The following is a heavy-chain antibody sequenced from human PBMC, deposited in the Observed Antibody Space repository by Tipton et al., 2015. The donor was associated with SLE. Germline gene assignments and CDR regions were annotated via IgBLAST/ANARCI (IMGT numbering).Heavy chain of an antibody. CDR2: TNTDGGTT. CDR3: ARMVVRTTAADHVDL. Sequence: SLRLSCAASGFTFSNYWMHWVRQAPGKGLVWVSRTNTDGGTTTYAASVKGRFTISRDNAKNTVHLQMHSLTVEDTAVYYCARMVVRTTAADHVDLWGQGALVTVSS. V-gene: IGHV3-74*01. D-gene: IGHD6-13*01. CDR1: GFTFSNYW. J-gene: IGHJ5*02.